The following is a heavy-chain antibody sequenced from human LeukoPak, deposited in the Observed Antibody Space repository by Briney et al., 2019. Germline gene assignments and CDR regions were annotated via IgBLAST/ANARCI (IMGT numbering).Heavy chain of an antibody. D-gene: IGHD6-13*01. Sequence: ASVKVSCKASGYTFTSYDINWVRQATGQGLEWMGWMNPNSGNTGYAQEFQGRVTMTRNTSISTAYMELSSLRSEDTAVYYCARGSGSSWYYYGWFDPWGQGTLVTVSS. CDR1: GYTFTSYD. V-gene: IGHV1-8*01. CDR3: ARGSGSSWYYYGWFDP. J-gene: IGHJ5*02. CDR2: MNPNSGNT.